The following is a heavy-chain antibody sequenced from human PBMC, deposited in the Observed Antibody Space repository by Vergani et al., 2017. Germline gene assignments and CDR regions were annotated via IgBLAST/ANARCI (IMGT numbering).Heavy chain of an antibody. D-gene: IGHD1-26*01. CDR1: GFTFSSYG. CDR3: ARVKGVVGATAFDY. J-gene: IGHJ4*02. Sequence: QVQLVESGGGVVQPGRSLRLSCAASGFTFSSYGMHWVRQAPGKGLEWVAVISYDGSNKYYADSVKGRFTISRDNSKNTLYLQMNSLRAEDTAVYYCARVKGVVGATAFDYWGQGTLVTVSS. V-gene: IGHV3-30*03. CDR2: ISYDGSNK.